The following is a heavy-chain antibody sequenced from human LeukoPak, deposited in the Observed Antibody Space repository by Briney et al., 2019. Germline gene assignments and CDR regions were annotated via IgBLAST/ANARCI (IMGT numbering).Heavy chain of an antibody. CDR2: ISSSSSTI. CDR3: ARDRNYDILTGYYQHYYYYGMDV. Sequence: GGSLRLSCAASGFTFSSYWMSWVRQAPGKGLEWVSYISSSSSTIYYADSVKGRFTISRDNAKNSLYLQMNSLRAEDTAVYYCARDRNYDILTGYYQHYYYYGMDVWGQGTTVTVSS. J-gene: IGHJ6*02. D-gene: IGHD3-9*01. CDR1: GFTFSSYW. V-gene: IGHV3-48*01.